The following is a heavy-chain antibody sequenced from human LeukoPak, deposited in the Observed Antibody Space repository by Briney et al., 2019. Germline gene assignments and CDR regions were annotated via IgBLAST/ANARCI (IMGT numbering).Heavy chain of an antibody. CDR1: GYTFTGYY. J-gene: IGHJ4*02. V-gene: IGHV1-2*02. D-gene: IGHD1-7*01. Sequence: ASVKVSCTASGYTFTGYYMHWVRQAPAQGLEWMVWINPNSGGTNYAQKFQGRVTMTRDTSISKAYMKLSRLTSDDTAVYYCAGVEEELELPKYYFDYWGQGTLVTVSS. CDR3: AGVEEELELPKYYFDY. CDR2: INPNSGGT.